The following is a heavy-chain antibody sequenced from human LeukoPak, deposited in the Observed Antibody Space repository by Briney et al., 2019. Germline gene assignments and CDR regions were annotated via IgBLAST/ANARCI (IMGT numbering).Heavy chain of an antibody. D-gene: IGHD3-22*01. V-gene: IGHV4-30-2*01. CDR1: GGSISSGGYS. CDR3: ARVKVTYYYDSSGYYPDAFDI. J-gene: IGHJ3*02. Sequence: SETLSLTCAGSGGSISSGGYSWSWIRQPPGKGLEWIGFIYHSGSTYYNPSLKSRVTISVDRSKNQFSLKLSSVTAADTAVYYCARVKVTYYYDSSGYYPDAFDIWGQGTMVTVSS. CDR2: IYHSGST.